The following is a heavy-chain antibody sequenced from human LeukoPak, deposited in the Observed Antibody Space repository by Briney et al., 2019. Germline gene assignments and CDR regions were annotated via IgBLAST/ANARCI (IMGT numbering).Heavy chain of an antibody. V-gene: IGHV7-4-1*02. Sequence: ASVKVSCEASGYIFTSYVLHWVRQAPGQGLEWMGWINTNTGNPTYAQGFTGRLVFSLDTSVSTAYLQISSLKADDTAMYYCARGDYETHGYQTRWGQGTLVTVSS. CDR3: ARGDYETHGYQTR. CDR1: GYIFTSYV. CDR2: INTNTGNP. J-gene: IGHJ4*02. D-gene: IGHD3-22*01.